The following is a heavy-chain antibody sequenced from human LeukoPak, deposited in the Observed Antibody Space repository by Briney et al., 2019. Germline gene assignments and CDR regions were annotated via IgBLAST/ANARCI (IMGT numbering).Heavy chain of an antibody. V-gene: IGHV4-34*01. Sequence: SETLSLTCAVYGGSFSGYSWSWIRQPPGKGLEWIGEINHSGSTNYNPSLKTRVTISVDTSKNQFSLTLTSVTAADTAVYYCARGPPPGAPDHMDVWGRGTTVTVSS. CDR1: GGSFSGYS. CDR2: INHSGST. J-gene: IGHJ6*04. D-gene: IGHD1-14*01. CDR3: ARGPPPGAPDHMDV.